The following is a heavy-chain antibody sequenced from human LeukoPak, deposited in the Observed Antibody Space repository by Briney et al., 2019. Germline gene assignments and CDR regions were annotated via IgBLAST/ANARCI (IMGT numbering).Heavy chain of an antibody. CDR3: VSFYETY. CDR1: GNYW. V-gene: IGHV3-74*01. Sequence: SGGSLRLSCAASGNYWTHWVRQAPGKGLVWVSHISSDGSWTSYADSVKGRFTISKDNAKNTVYLQMNSLRAEDTAVYYCVSFYETYWGRGTLVTVSS. CDR2: ISSDGSWT. J-gene: IGHJ4*02. D-gene: IGHD2/OR15-2a*01.